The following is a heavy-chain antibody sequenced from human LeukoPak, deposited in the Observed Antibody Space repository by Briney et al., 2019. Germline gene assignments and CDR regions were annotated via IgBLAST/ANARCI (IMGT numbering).Heavy chain of an antibody. CDR3: AQSPIAVAGTGGYFQH. CDR2: INPNSGGT. J-gene: IGHJ1*01. D-gene: IGHD6-19*01. Sequence: GASVKVSCKASRYTFTGYYMHWVRQAPGQGLEWMGWINPNSGGTNYAQKFQGRVTMTRDTSITTAYMELSRLRSDDTAVYYCAQSPIAVAGTGGYFQHWGQGTLVTVSS. CDR1: RYTFTGYY. V-gene: IGHV1-2*02.